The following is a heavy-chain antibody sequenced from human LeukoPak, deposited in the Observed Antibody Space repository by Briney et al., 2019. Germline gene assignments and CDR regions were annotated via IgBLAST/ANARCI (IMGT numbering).Heavy chain of an antibody. D-gene: IGHD3-10*01. Sequence: ASVTVSCKASGYTFTGYYMHWVRQAPGQGLEWMGWINPDSGVTNYAQKFQDRVTMTRDTSISTASMELSRLRSDDTAVYYCARVNKMRSGILMGFDPWGQGTLVTVSS. V-gene: IGHV1-2*02. CDR2: INPDSGVT. CDR3: ARVNKMRSGILMGFDP. J-gene: IGHJ5*02. CDR1: GYTFTGYY.